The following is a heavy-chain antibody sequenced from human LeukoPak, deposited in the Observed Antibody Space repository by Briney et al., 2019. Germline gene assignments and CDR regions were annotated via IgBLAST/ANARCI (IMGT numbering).Heavy chain of an antibody. Sequence: SETLSLTCTVSGGSIRSTSYYWGWIRQPPGKGLEWIGRIYTSGSTNYNPSLKSRVTISVDTSKNQFSLKLSSVTAADTAVYYCARVCSGSYGHLFYYYYYMDVWGKGTTVTISS. CDR2: IYTSGST. V-gene: IGHV4-61*02. D-gene: IGHD1-26*01. CDR3: ARVCSGSYGHLFYYYYYMDV. CDR1: GGSIRSTSYY. J-gene: IGHJ6*03.